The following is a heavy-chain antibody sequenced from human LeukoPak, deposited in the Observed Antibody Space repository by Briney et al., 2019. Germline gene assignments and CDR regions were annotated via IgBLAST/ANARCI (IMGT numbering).Heavy chain of an antibody. CDR1: GGSFSGYY. CDR3: ASRSSYGSYY. Sequence: SETLSLTCAVYGGSFSGYYWSWIRQPPGKGLEWIGEINHSGSTNYNPSLKSRVTISVDTSKNQFSLKLSSVTAADTAVYYCASRSSYGSYYWGQGTLVTVSS. D-gene: IGHD5-18*01. V-gene: IGHV4-34*01. CDR2: INHSGST. J-gene: IGHJ4*02.